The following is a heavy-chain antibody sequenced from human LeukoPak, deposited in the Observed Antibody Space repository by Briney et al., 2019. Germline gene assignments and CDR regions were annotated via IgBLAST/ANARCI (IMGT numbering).Heavy chain of an antibody. CDR3: ARDVWRRAFYYAMDV. CDR2: ISWYSGNI. J-gene: IGHJ6*02. CDR1: GFTFDDHA. V-gene: IGHV3-9*01. D-gene: IGHD2-21*01. Sequence: GGCLRLSCVASGFTFDDHAMHWVRQAPGRGLEWVSSISWYSGNIGYADSVEGRFSISRDNAKNTLYLEMTSLRTDDTALYFCARDVWRRAFYYAMDVWGLGTTVAVSS.